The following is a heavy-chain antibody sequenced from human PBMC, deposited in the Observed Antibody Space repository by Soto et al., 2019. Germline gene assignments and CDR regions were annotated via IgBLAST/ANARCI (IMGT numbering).Heavy chain of an antibody. D-gene: IGHD2-2*02. CDR2: ISWNSGSI. CDR1: GFTFDDYA. CDR3: ANIHPQGLGDVDY. Sequence: GGSLRLSCAASGFTFDDYAMHWVRQAPGKGLEWASGISWNSGSIGYADSVKGRFTISRDNAKNSLYLQMNSLRAEETALYYCANIHPQGLGDVDYWGQGNLVTVSS. J-gene: IGHJ4*02. V-gene: IGHV3-9*01.